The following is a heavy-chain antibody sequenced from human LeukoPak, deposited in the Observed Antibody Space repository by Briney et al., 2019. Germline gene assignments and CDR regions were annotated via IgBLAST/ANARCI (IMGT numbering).Heavy chain of an antibody. V-gene: IGHV4-59*01. D-gene: IGHD3-10*01. CDR1: GGSISSYY. J-gene: IGHJ4*02. CDR2: IYYSGST. Sequence: LETLSLTCTVSGGSISSYYWSWIRQPPGKGLEWIGYIYYSGSTNYNPSLKSRVTISVDTSKNQFSLKLSSVTAADTAVYYCARVSGFGELFDYWGQGTLVTVSS. CDR3: ARVSGFGELFDY.